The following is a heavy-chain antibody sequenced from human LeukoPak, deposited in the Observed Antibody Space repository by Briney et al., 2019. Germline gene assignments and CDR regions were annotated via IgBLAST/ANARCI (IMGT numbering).Heavy chain of an antibody. D-gene: IGHD6-13*01. Sequence: ASVKVSCKASGYTFTIYGISWVRQAPGQGLEWMGWISAYNGNTNYAQKLQGRVTMTTDTSTSTAYMELRSLRSDDTDVYYCARDGRYSSSWYVYYYGMDVWGQGTTVTVSS. CDR1: GYTFTIYG. CDR2: ISAYNGNT. J-gene: IGHJ6*02. CDR3: ARDGRYSSSWYVYYYGMDV. V-gene: IGHV1-18*01.